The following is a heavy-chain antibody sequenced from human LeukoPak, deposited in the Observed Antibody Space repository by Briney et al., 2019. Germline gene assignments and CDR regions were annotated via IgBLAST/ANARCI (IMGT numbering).Heavy chain of an antibody. Sequence: GASVKVSCKASGYTFTSYGISWVRQAPGQGLEWMGWISAYNGNTNYAQKLQGRVTMTTDTSTNTAYMELRSLRSDDTAVYYCARESGSGSYYSYYYYYYGMDVWGQGTTVTVSS. V-gene: IGHV1-18*01. D-gene: IGHD3-10*01. CDR2: ISAYNGNT. J-gene: IGHJ6*02. CDR3: ARESGSGSYYSYYYYYYGMDV. CDR1: GYTFTSYG.